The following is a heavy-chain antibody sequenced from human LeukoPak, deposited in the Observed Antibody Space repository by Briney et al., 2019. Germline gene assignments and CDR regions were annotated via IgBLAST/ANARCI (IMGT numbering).Heavy chain of an antibody. V-gene: IGHV3-23*01. Sequence: GGSLRLSCAASGFTFSSYAMSWVRQAPGKGLEWVSDISGSGGSTYYADSVKGRFTISRDNSKNTLYLQMNSLRAEDTAVYYCAKATATNYYGSGTYYYWGQGTLVTVSS. D-gene: IGHD3-10*01. CDR1: GFTFSSYA. CDR3: AKATATNYYGSGTYYY. CDR2: ISGSGGST. J-gene: IGHJ4*02.